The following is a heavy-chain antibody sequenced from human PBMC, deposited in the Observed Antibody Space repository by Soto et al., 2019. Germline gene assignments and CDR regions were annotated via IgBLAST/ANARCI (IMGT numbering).Heavy chain of an antibody. CDR3: ARWAYVSSSYFLDY. V-gene: IGHV3-7*03. Sequence: GGSLRLSCAASGFTFSGFWMTWVRQAPGKGLEWVASVKQDGSMTYYMDSVKGRFTISRDNAKNSLFLQMASLSAEDTAVYYCARWAYVSSSYFLDYWGQGSLVTVSS. CDR2: VKQDGSMT. D-gene: IGHD6-6*01. CDR1: GFTFSGFW. J-gene: IGHJ4*02.